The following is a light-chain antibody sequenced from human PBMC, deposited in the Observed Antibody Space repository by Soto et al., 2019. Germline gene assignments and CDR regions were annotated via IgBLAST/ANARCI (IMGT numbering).Light chain of an antibody. CDR2: DAS. V-gene: IGKV3-11*01. CDR3: QQRSNWPRT. CDR1: QSISSY. Sequence: EIVLTQSPATLSLSPGERATLSCRASQSISSYLAWYQHKPGQAPRLLIYDASNRATGIPARFSGSGSGTDFTLTISSLETEDFAVYYCQQRSNWPRTFGQGTKVDIK. J-gene: IGKJ1*01.